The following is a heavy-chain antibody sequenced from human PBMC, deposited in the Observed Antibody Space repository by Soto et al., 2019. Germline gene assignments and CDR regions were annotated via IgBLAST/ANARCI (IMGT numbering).Heavy chain of an antibody. CDR3: ARERQNVWYFDL. CDR1: GFTFSSYA. Sequence: QVQLVESGGGVVQPGRSLRLSCAASGFTFSSYAMHWVRQAPGKGLEWVAVISYDGSNKYYADSVKGRFTISRDNSKNTLYLQMNSLRAEDTAVYYCARERQNVWYFDLWGRGTLVTVSS. D-gene: IGHD3-16*01. V-gene: IGHV3-30-3*01. J-gene: IGHJ2*01. CDR2: ISYDGSNK.